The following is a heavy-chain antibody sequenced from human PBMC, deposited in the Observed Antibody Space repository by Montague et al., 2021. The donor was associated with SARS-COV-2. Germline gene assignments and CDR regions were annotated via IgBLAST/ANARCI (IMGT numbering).Heavy chain of an antibody. V-gene: IGHV4-4*07. CDR1: GGSFNNYY. D-gene: IGHD2-2*01. CDR3: ARTIVVVSAASRYFDL. Sequence: SETLSLTCTVSGGSFNNYYWSWIRQPAGKGLEWIGRIYTSGGANYNPSLNSRVTISVDTSKNQFSLNLTSVTAADTAVYYCARTIVVVSAASRYFDLWGRGTLVTVSS. CDR2: IYTSGGA. J-gene: IGHJ2*01.